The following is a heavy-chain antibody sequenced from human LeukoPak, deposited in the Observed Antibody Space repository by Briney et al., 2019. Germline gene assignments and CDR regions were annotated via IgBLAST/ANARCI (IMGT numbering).Heavy chain of an antibody. CDR1: GFTFSSYA. Sequence: GGSLRLSCAASGFTFSSYAMHWVRQAPGKGLEWVTFISYDGSNKNYADSVKGRFTISRDNFKNTLYLQMNSLRAEDTAVYYCAKYTPMDVWGKGTTVTVSS. CDR3: AKYTPMDV. CDR2: ISYDGSNK. D-gene: IGHD2-15*01. V-gene: IGHV3-30*04. J-gene: IGHJ6*03.